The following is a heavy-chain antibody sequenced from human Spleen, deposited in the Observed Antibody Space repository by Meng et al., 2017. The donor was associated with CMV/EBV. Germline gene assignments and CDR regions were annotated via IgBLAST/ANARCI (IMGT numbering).Heavy chain of an antibody. CDR1: GGSFSGYY. J-gene: IGHJ4*02. D-gene: IGHD6-6*01. V-gene: IGHV4-34*01. CDR3: ARDPGIAARFFDY. CDR2: INHSGST. Sequence: TCAVYGGSFSGYYWSWIRQPPGKGLEWIGEINHSGSTNYNPSLKSRVTISIDTSKNQFSLKLSSVTAADTAVYYCARDPGIAARFFDYWGQGTLVTVSS.